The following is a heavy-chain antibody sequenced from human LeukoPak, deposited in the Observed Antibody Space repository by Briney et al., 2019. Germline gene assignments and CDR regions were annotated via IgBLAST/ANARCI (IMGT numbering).Heavy chain of an antibody. CDR2: IWYDGSNK. J-gene: IGHJ4*02. Sequence: GGSLRLSCAASGFTFSSYGMHWVRQAPGKGLGWVAVIWYDGSNKYYADSVKGRFTISRDNSKNTLYLQMNSLRAEDTAVYYCAREGDDYYDSSGYLGYWGQGTLVTVSS. CDR1: GFTFSSYG. CDR3: AREGDDYYDSSGYLGY. D-gene: IGHD3-22*01. V-gene: IGHV3-33*01.